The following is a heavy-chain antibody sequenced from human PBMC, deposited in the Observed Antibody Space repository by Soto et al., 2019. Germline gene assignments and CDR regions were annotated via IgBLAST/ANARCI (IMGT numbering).Heavy chain of an antibody. D-gene: IGHD1-7*01. J-gene: IGHJ6*02. CDR2: ISYDGSNK. CDR3: AKEGTGTTLIDDWYYYGRDV. CDR1: GFTFSSYG. V-gene: IGHV3-30*18. Sequence: QVQLVESGGGVVQPGRSLRLSCAASGFTFSSYGMHWVRQAPGKGLEWVAVISYDGSNKYYADSVKGRFTISRDNSKNSLYLQVNRLRAEDTAVYYCAKEGTGTTLIDDWYYYGRDVWGQGTTVTVSS.